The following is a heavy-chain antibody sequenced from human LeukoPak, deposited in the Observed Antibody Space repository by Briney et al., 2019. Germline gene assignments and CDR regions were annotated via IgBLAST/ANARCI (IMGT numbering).Heavy chain of an antibody. CDR2: ISSSGSTI. Sequence: GGSLRLSCAASGFTFSSYAMGWVRQAPGKGLEWVSYISSSGSTIHYADSVKGRFTISRDNAKNSLYLQMNSLRAEDTAVYYCAELGITMIGGVWGKGTTVTISS. D-gene: IGHD3-10*02. CDR1: GFTFSSYA. CDR3: AELGITMIGGV. V-gene: IGHV3-48*03. J-gene: IGHJ6*04.